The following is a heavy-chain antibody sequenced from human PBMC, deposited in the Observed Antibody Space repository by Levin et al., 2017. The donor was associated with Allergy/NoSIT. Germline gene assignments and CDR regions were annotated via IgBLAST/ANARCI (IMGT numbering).Heavy chain of an antibody. CDR3: GRVLTGTVDY. D-gene: IGHD1-20*01. CDR1: GASISSYH. Sequence: NSSETLSLTCTVSGASISSYHWGWIRQPPGKGLEWIGYISYSGSTNYIPSLKSRVTISVDTSKNQFSLKLSSVTAADTAVYYCGRVLTGTVDYWGQGTLVTVSS. CDR2: ISYSGST. J-gene: IGHJ4*02. V-gene: IGHV4-59*01.